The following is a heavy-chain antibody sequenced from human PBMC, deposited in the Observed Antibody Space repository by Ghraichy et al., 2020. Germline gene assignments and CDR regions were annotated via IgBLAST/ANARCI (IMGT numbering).Heavy chain of an antibody. J-gene: IGHJ5*02. Sequence: SETLSLTCGVSGDSISSSYWWTWVRQPPGKGLEWLGEIYHGGGTDYNPSLKNRVTISLDKSKNRFSLKLSSVTAADTAVYYCASRLSGEGWFDPWGQGTLVTVSS. CDR3: ASRLSGEGWFDP. CDR1: GDSISSSYW. D-gene: IGHD1-26*01. CDR2: IYHGGGT. V-gene: IGHV4-4*02.